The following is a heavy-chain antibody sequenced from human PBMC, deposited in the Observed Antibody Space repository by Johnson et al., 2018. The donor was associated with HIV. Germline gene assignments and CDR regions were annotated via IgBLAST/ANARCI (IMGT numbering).Heavy chain of an antibody. CDR3: ARVLIVGAPWAFDI. D-gene: IGHD1-26*01. V-gene: IGHV3-23*04. Sequence: VLLVESGGGLVQPGGSLRLSCAASGFTFSSYAMSWVRQAPGKGLEWVSAISGSTIYYADSVKGRFTISRDNSKNTLYLQMNSLRAEDTAVYYCARVLIVGAPWAFDIWGQGTMVTVSS. J-gene: IGHJ3*02. CDR2: ISGSTI. CDR1: GFTFSSYA.